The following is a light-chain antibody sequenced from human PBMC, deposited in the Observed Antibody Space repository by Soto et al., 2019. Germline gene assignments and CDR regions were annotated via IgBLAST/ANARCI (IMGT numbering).Light chain of an antibody. CDR3: QYYDKLAKAIT. J-gene: IGKJ5*01. V-gene: IGKV3-20*01. Sequence: QTPGTLSLSPGERATLSCRASQTISSNYLAWYQQKPGQAPRLLIYDASSRATGIPARFSGSGSGTDFTLTISRLEPEDFAVYYCQYYDKLAKAITFGQGTRLEIK. CDR2: DAS. CDR1: QTISSNY.